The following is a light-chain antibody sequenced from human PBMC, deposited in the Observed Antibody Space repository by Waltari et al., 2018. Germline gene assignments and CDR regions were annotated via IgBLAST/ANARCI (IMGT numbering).Light chain of an antibody. CDR3: SSYAGTNNLV. CDR1: SRAVGAYNY. Sequence: QSALTQPPSASGSPGQSVTLPCPGTSRAVGAYNYVPWYQQHPGKVHKLMIYEVTTRPSGVPDRFAGSTSGNTASLTVSGLQAEDEADYYCSSYAGTNNLVFGGGTKLTVL. V-gene: IGLV2-8*01. CDR2: EVT. J-gene: IGLJ3*02.